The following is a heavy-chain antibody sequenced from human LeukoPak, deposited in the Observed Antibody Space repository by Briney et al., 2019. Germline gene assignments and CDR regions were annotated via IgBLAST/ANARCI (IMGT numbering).Heavy chain of an antibody. CDR1: GYTLTELS. J-gene: IGHJ3*02. Sequence: ASVKVSCKVSGYTLTELSMHWLRQAPGKGLEWMGGFDPEDGETIYAQKFQGRVTMTEDTSTDTAYMELSSLRSEDTAVYYCARVQPPMYYYGSGSSEGAFDIWGQGTMVTVSS. D-gene: IGHD3-10*01. CDR2: FDPEDGET. CDR3: ARVQPPMYYYGSGSSEGAFDI. V-gene: IGHV1-24*01.